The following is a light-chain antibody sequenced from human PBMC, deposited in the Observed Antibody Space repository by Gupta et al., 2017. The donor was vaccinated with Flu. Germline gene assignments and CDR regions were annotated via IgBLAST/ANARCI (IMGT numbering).Light chain of an antibody. CDR3: NSRDSSGNNSWV. J-gene: IGLJ3*02. CDR1: SLRSDY. Sequence: SSELTQDPAVSVALGQTVRITCQGDSLRSDYASCYQQKPGQAPLLIIYGKNNRPSGSPDRFSGSISGDTAALTITGAQAEDEAAYYCNSRDSSGNNSWVFGGGTTLTVL. CDR2: GKN. V-gene: IGLV3-19*01.